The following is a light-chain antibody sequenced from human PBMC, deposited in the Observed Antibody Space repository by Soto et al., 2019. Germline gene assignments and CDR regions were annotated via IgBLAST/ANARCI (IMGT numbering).Light chain of an antibody. CDR3: SSHTSSSTLV. CDR2: EVS. J-gene: IGLJ2*01. V-gene: IGLV2-14*01. CDR1: SSDVGGYNY. Sequence: QSALTQPASVSGSPGQSITISCTGTSSDVGGYNYVSWYQHHPGKAPKLMIYEVSNRPSGVSNRFSGSKSGNTASLTISGLQADDEADYYCSSHTSSSTLVFGGGTELTV.